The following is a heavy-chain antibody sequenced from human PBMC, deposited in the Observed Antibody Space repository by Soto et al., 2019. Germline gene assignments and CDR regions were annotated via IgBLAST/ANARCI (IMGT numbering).Heavy chain of an antibody. D-gene: IGHD3-3*01. CDR2: INPNSGGT. CDR1: GYTFTGYY. Sequence: QVQLVQSGAKVKKPGASVKVSCKASGYTFTGYYMHWVRQAPGQGLEWMGWINPNSGGTNYAQKFHGRVTMTRYTYISTAYMELSRLRSDATAVDYCAREGGTFFWSGPIDYWGQGTLVTVSS. V-gene: IGHV1-2*02. CDR3: AREGGTFFWSGPIDY. J-gene: IGHJ4*02.